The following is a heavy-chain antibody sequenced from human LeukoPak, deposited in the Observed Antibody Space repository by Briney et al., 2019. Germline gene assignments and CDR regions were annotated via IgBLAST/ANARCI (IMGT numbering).Heavy chain of an antibody. CDR2: IYSGGST. CDR1: GFTVSSNY. D-gene: IGHD3-22*01. V-gene: IGHV3-53*01. CDR3: ARKAGVGYYYDSSGYFPLDY. Sequence: GGSLRLSCAASGFTVSSNYMSWVRQAPGKGLEWVSVIYSGGSTYYADSVKGRFTISRDNSKNTLYLQMNSLRAEDTAVYYCARKAGVGYYYDSSGYFPLDYWGQGTLVTVSS. J-gene: IGHJ4*02.